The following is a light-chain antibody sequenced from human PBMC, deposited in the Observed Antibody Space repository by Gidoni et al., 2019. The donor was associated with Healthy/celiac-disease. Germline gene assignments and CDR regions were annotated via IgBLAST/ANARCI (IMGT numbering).Light chain of an antibody. CDR1: QGISSY. V-gene: IGKV1-9*01. CDR2: AAS. CDR3: QQLNSYPRGFT. Sequence: EIQLTQSPSFLSASVGDRVTITCRASQGISSYLAWYQQKPGKAPKLLIYAASTLQSGVPSRFSGSGSGTEFTLTISSLQPEDFATYYCQQLNSYPRGFTFGPGTKVDIK. J-gene: IGKJ3*01.